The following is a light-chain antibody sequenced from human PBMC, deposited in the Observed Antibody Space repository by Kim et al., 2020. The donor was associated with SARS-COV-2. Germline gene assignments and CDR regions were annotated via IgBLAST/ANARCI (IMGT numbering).Light chain of an antibody. V-gene: IGKV3-15*01. CDR1: QSIGSN. CDR2: GAS. J-gene: IGKJ1*01. Sequence: EIVMTQSPATLSVSPGERATLSCRASQSIGSNLAWYHQKPGQAPRDRMDGASTRATGIRARFTGIGSGTEFTLTISSLQSEDCAVYYCQQYNNRPQTFGQGTKVDIK. CDR3: QQYNNRPQT.